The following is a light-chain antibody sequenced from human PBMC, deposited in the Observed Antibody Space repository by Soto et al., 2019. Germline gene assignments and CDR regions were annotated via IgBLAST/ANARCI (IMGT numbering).Light chain of an antibody. CDR1: SGDVGGYKF. V-gene: IGLV2-14*03. Sequence: QSVLTQPASVSGSPGQSITIYCTGTSGDVGGYKFVSWYQQHPGKAPKLILYEVTARPSGVSSRFSGSKSGNTASLTISGLQADDEATYYCSSYTTSNTPYVFGTGTKV. CDR3: SSYTTSNTPYV. J-gene: IGLJ1*01. CDR2: EVT.